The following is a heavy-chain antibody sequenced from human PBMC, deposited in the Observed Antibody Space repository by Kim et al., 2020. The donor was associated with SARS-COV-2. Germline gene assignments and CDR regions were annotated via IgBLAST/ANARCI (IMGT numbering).Heavy chain of an antibody. CDR1: GGSISSGGYY. J-gene: IGHJ6*02. Sequence: SETLSLTCTVSGGSISSGGYYWSWIRQHPGKGLEWIGYIYYSGSTYYNPSLKSRVTISVDTSKNQFSLKLSSVTAADTAVYYCARADPEICGMDVWGQGTTVTVSS. CDR3: ARADPEICGMDV. CDR2: IYYSGST. V-gene: IGHV4-31*03.